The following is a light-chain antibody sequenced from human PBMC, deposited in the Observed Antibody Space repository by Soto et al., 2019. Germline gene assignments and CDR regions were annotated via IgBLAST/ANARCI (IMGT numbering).Light chain of an antibody. Sequence: EIVLTQSPGTLSLSPGERATLSCRASQSVSSSYLAWYQQKPGQAPRLLIYGASSRATGIPDRFSGSGSGTDVTLTISRLEPEDFAVYYCQQYGSSPWTFGQGTKVAMK. J-gene: IGKJ1*01. CDR2: GAS. V-gene: IGKV3-20*01. CDR3: QQYGSSPWT. CDR1: QSVSSSY.